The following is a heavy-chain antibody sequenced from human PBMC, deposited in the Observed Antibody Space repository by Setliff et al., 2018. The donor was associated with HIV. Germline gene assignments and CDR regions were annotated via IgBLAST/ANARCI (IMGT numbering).Heavy chain of an antibody. D-gene: IGHD3-16*01. Sequence: PSETLSLTCTVSRGSISSGNYYWSWIREPAWKGLEWIGRIYTSGSTNYNPSLKSRVTISLHTSKNQFSLSLSPVTAADTAVHYCARRSPGGSYYMDVWGKGTTVTVSS. J-gene: IGHJ6*03. CDR3: ARRSPGGSYYMDV. CDR1: RGSISSGNYY. CDR2: IYTSGST. V-gene: IGHV4-61*02.